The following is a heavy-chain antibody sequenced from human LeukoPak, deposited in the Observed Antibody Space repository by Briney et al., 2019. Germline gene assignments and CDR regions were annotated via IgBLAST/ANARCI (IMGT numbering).Heavy chain of an antibody. J-gene: IGHJ4*02. D-gene: IGHD2-15*01. CDR3: ARGHCSAGSCYNTDY. CDR1: GGSINNYY. CDR2: IHYSGST. V-gene: IGHV4-59*01. Sequence: SETLSLTCTVSGGSINNYYWNWIRQSPEKGLEWIGYIHYSGSTNYNPSLKSRVTISVDTSKNQFSLKLSSVTPADTAMYYCARGHCSAGSCYNTDYWGQGTLVTVSS.